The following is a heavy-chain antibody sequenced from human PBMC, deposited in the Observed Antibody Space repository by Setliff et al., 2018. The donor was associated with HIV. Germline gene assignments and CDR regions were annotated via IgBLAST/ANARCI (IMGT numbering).Heavy chain of an antibody. J-gene: IGHJ4*02. CDR1: GGSISSGSYY. Sequence: SETLSLTCTVSGGSISSGSYYWSWIRQPAGKGLEWIGHIYTSGSTNHNPSLKSRVTISVDTSKNQFSLKLSSVTAADTAVYYCARVARGGHSSRWYYFDYWGQGTLVTVSS. D-gene: IGHD6-13*01. V-gene: IGHV4-61*09. CDR2: IYTSGST. CDR3: ARVARGGHSSRWYYFDY.